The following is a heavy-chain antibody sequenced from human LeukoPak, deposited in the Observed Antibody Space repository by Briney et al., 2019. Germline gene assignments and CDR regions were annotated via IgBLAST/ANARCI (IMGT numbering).Heavy chain of an antibody. Sequence: PGGSLRLSCAASGFTFSGYAMSWVRQAPGKGLEWVSAISGSGGSTYYADSVKGRFTISRDNSKNTLYLHMNSLRAEDTAVYYCASQGYRRDGYNLGYWGQGTLVTVSS. D-gene: IGHD5-12*01. CDR1: GFTFSGYA. J-gene: IGHJ4*02. CDR3: ASQGYRRDGYNLGY. CDR2: ISGSGGST. V-gene: IGHV3-23*01.